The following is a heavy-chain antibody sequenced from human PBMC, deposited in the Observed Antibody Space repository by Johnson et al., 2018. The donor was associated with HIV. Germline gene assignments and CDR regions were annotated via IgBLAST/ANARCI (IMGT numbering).Heavy chain of an antibody. V-gene: IGHV3-30*03. CDR1: GFTFSSYG. Sequence: QVQLVESGGGVVQPGRSLRLSCAASGFTFSSYGMHWVRQAPGKGLEWVAVISYDGSNKYYADSVKGRFTISRDNSKNTLYLQMNRLRAEDTAVYYCARGDASSAWGAFDIWGQGTMVTVSS. CDR2: ISYDGSNK. J-gene: IGHJ3*02. CDR3: ARGDASSAWGAFDI. D-gene: IGHD3-22*01.